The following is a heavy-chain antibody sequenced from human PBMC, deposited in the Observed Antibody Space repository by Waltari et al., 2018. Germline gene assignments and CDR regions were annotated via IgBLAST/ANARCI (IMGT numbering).Heavy chain of an antibody. CDR2: VDPEDGQA. CDR3: ATALGDNTSASRPFHL. D-gene: IGHD3-10*01. J-gene: IGHJ3*01. Sequence: EVQLRQSGAELRKPGTPVKISCKAPGNTLSAKYNHWVQQAPGKGLQWVGLVDPEDGQAIYAEKFQGRVTITADTSTDTAYLELSSLTSEDTAVFYCATALGDNTSASRPFHLWGQGTVITVSS. V-gene: IGHV1-69-2*01. CDR1: GNTLSAKY.